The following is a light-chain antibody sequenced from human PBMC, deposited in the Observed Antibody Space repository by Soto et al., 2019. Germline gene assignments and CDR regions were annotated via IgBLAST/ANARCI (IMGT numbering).Light chain of an antibody. CDR1: SSDVGGYSY. Sequence: QSALTQPRSVSGSPGQSVTISCTGTSSDVGGYSYLSWYQQHPGKGPKLMIYDVSKRPSGVPDRFSGSKSGNTASLTISGLQAEDGADYYCFSYAGSTTSYIYXPAPKVTV. CDR2: DVS. V-gene: IGLV2-11*01. CDR3: FSYAGSTTSYI. J-gene: IGLJ1*01.